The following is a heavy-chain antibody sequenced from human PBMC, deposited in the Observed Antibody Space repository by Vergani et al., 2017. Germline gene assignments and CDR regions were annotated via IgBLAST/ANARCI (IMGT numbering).Heavy chain of an antibody. CDR2: MWYDGSNK. V-gene: IGHV3-33*03. Sequence: QVQLVESGGGVVQPGRSLRLSCAASGFTFSSYGLHWVRQAPGKGFEWVAVMWYDGSNKYYADSVKGRFTISRDNAKNSLFLEMNSLRFEDTAVYFCTKGSVYYHDSAGHGYDPYTGFDLWGQGTLVTVSS. CDR1: GFTFSSYG. CDR3: TKGSVYYHDSAGHGYDPYTGFDL. D-gene: IGHD5-12*01. J-gene: IGHJ3*01.